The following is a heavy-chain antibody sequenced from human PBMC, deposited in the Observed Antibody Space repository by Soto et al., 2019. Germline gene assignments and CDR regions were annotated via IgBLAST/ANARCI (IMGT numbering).Heavy chain of an antibody. D-gene: IGHD1-1*01. Sequence: QVQVVQSGAEVKKPGASVKVSCKTSGYTFLNYHVHWVRQAPGQGLEWMGAINPTGGRTTYAQHLQGRITMTSDASTSTVYMDLIRLRSDDTSVYSCVLPKKTIGWYNLWSQGSL. CDR3: VLPKKTIGWYNL. V-gene: IGHV1-46*01. CDR2: INPTGGRT. J-gene: IGHJ4*02. CDR1: GYTFLNYH.